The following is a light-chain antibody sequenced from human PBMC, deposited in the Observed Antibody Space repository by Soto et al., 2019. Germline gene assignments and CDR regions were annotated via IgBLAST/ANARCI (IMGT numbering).Light chain of an antibody. CDR1: SSDLGSYNR. V-gene: IGLV2-18*02. CDR3: SSYTSSSTLV. J-gene: IGLJ2*01. CDR2: EVS. Sequence: QSVLTQPPSVSGSPGQSVTISCTGTSSDLGSYNRVSWYQQPPGTAPKLMIYEVSNRPSGVPDRFSGSKSGNTASLTISGLQAEDEADYYCSSYTSSSTLVFGGGTKLTVL.